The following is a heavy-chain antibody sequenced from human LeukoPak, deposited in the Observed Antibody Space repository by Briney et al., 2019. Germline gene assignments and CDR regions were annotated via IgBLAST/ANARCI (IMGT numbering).Heavy chain of an antibody. V-gene: IGHV3-66*04. CDR1: GFTVSSND. CDR2: IYSGGST. D-gene: IGHD1-26*01. Sequence: PGGSLRLSCAASGFTVSSNDMNWVRQAPGKGLEWVSVIYSGGSTYYADSVKGRFTISRDNSKNTLYLQMNSLRAEDTAVYYCARHDGSGSYFFDYWGQGTLVIVSS. J-gene: IGHJ4*02. CDR3: ARHDGSGSYFFDY.